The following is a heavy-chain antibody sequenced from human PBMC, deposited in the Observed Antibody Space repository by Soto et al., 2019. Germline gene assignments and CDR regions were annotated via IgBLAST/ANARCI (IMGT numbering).Heavy chain of an antibody. CDR3: ARSIRYYYGSGSLDP. CDR2: ISSSSSYI. J-gene: IGHJ5*02. Sequence: PGGSLRLSCAASGFTFSSYSMNWVRQAPGKGLEWVSSISSSSSYIYYADSVKGRFTISRDNAKNSLYLQMNSLRAEDTAVYYCARSIRYYYGSGSLDPWGQGTLVTSPQ. CDR1: GFTFSSYS. V-gene: IGHV3-21*01. D-gene: IGHD3-10*01.